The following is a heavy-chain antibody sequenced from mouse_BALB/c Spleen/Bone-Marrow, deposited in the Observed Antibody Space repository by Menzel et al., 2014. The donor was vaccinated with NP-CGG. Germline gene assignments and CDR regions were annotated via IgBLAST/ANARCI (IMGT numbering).Heavy chain of an antibody. CDR1: GFTFSNYG. CDR3: ARRSDYDYFDY. CDR2: INSGGRYA. D-gene: IGHD2-4*01. V-gene: IGHV5-6*01. J-gene: IGHJ2*01. Sequence: EVQVVESGRDLVKPGGSLKLSCAASGFTFSNYGMSWVRQTPDKRLEWVATINSGGRYAFYPDSVKGRFTTSRDNAKNTLYLQMSSLKSEDTAMYYCARRSDYDYFDYWGQGTTLTVSS.